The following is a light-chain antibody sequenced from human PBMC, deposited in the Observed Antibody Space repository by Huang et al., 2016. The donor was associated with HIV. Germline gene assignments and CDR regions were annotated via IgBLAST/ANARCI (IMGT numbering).Light chain of an antibody. CDR2: WAS. J-gene: IGKJ1*01. V-gene: IGKV4-1*01. CDR1: RSILYNSNNKND. CDR3: QQYLSTPLT. Sequence: DIVMTQSPDSLAVSLGERATINCKSSRSILYNSNNKNDLAWYQQKSGQPPKLLIYWASTRESGVPDRFSGSGSGTDFTLSINSLQVEDAAVYYCQQYLSTPLTFGQGTKVEIK.